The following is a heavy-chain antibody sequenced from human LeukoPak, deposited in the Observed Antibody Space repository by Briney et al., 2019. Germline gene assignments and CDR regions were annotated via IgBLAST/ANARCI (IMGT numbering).Heavy chain of an antibody. V-gene: IGHV3-23*01. Sequence: GGSLRLSCAASGFTFSSYSMSWVRQAPGKGLGWVSSIGSSGVTTYYADSVKGRLIISRDNSKNTLYLQMNSLRAEDTAVYYCAKVPSWFGELYTYFDYWGQGTLVTVSS. J-gene: IGHJ4*02. CDR2: IGSSGVTT. CDR3: AKVPSWFGELYTYFDY. D-gene: IGHD3-10*01. CDR1: GFTFSSYS.